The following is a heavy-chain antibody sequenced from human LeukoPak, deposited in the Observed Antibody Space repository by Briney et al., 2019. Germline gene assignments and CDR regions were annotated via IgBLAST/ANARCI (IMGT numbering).Heavy chain of an antibody. V-gene: IGHV1-69*13. Sequence: SVKVSCKASGYTFTGYYMHWVRQAPGQGLEWMGGIIPIFGTANYAQKFQGRVTITADESTSTAYMELSSLRSEDTAVYYCARAGTGYSSSWYPAFDYYGMDVWGQGTTVTVSS. J-gene: IGHJ6*02. CDR3: ARAGTGYSSSWYPAFDYYGMDV. CDR2: IIPIFGTA. CDR1: GYTFTGYY. D-gene: IGHD6-13*01.